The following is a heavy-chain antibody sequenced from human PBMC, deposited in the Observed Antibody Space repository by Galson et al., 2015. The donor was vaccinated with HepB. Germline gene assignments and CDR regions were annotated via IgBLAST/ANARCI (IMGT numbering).Heavy chain of an antibody. Sequence: ETLSLTCAVSGGSISSSSYYWGWIRQPPGKGLEWIGSIYFIGNTYYNPSLESRVTISVDTSKNQFSLNLSSVTAADTAVYFCARHPHSYHSSAYFDPWGQGTLVIVSS. V-gene: IGHV4-39*01. J-gene: IGHJ5*02. CDR3: ARHPHSYHSSAYFDP. CDR1: GGSISSSSYY. D-gene: IGHD2-15*01. CDR2: IYFIGNT.